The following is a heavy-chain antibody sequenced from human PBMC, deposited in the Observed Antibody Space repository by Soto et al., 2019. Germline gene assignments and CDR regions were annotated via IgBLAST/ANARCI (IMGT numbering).Heavy chain of an antibody. CDR3: AKDCLEYSSSWYFDY. Sequence: GGSLRLSCAASGFTFSSYAMSWVRQAPGKGLEWVSAISGSGGSTYYADSVKGRFTISRDNSKNTLYLQMNSLRAEDTSVYYCAKDCLEYSSSWYFDYWGQGTLDTVSS. CDR1: GFTFSSYA. D-gene: IGHD6-13*01. CDR2: ISGSGGST. J-gene: IGHJ4*02. V-gene: IGHV3-23*01.